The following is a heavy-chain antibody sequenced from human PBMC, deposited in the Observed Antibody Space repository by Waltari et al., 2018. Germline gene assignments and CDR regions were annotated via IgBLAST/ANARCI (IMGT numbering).Heavy chain of an antibody. V-gene: IGHV4-39*07. CDR3: ARRSGFYDFWSGYPFDY. J-gene: IGHJ4*02. D-gene: IGHD3-3*01. CDR2: IYYSGST. Sequence: QVQLQESGPGLVKPSQTLSLTCTVSGGSISSSSYYWGWIRQPPGKGLEWIGSIYYSGSTYYNPSLKSGVTISVDTSKNQFSLKLSSVTAADTAVYYCARRSGFYDFWSGYPFDYWGQGTLVIVSS. CDR1: GGSISSSSYY.